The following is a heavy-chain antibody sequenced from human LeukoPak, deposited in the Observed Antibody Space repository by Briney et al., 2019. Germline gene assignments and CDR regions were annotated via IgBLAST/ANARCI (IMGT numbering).Heavy chain of an antibody. CDR3: AREGPPYDFWSGYFPDRWFDP. CDR1: GGTFSSYT. V-gene: IGHV1-69*04. D-gene: IGHD3-3*01. Sequence: GASVKVSCEASGGTFSSYTISWVRQAPGQGLEWMGRIIPILGIANYAQKFQGRVTITADKSTSTAYMELSRLRSDDTAVYYCAREGPPYDFWSGYFPDRWFDPWGQGTLVTVSS. CDR2: IIPILGIA. J-gene: IGHJ5*02.